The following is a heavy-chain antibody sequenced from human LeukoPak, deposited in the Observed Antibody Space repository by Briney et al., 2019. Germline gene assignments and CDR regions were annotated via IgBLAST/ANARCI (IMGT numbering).Heavy chain of an antibody. V-gene: IGHV5-51*01. Sequence: GESLKIPCKGSGYTFTSYWIGWVRQMPGKGLEWMGIIYPGDSDTRYSPSFQGQVTISADKSISTAYLQWSSLKASDTAMYYCARHPRYFDALTRRDYYYYMDVWGKGTTVTVSS. CDR3: ARHPRYFDALTRRDYYYYMDV. CDR2: IYPGDSDT. CDR1: GYTFTSYW. J-gene: IGHJ6*03. D-gene: IGHD3-9*01.